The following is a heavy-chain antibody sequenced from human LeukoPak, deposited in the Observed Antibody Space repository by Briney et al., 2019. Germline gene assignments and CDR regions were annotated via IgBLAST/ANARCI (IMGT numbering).Heavy chain of an antibody. CDR1: GGSFSGYY. V-gene: IGHV4-34*01. J-gene: IGHJ5*02. CDR3: ARGGAVARYNWFDP. D-gene: IGHD6-19*01. Sequence: SETLSLTCAVYGGSFSGYYWSWIRQPPGKGLEWIGEINHSGSTNYNPSLKSRVFISVDTSKNQFSLKLSSVTAADTAVYYCARGGAVARYNWFDPWGQGTLVTVSS. CDR2: INHSGST.